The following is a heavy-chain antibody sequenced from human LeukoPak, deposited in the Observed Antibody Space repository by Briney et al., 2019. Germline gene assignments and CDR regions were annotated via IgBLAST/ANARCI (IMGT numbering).Heavy chain of an antibody. V-gene: IGHV2-26*01. CDR3: ARMGLHYDFWSGMSVNWFDP. D-gene: IGHD3-3*01. CDR2: IFSNDEK. J-gene: IGHJ5*02. Sequence: ESGPVLVKPTETLTLTCTVSGFSLSNARMGVSWIRQPPGKALECLAHIFSNDEKSYSTSLKSRLTISKDTSKSQVVLTMTNMDPVDTATYYCARMGLHYDFWSGMSVNWFDPWGQGTLVTVSS. CDR1: GFSLSNARMG.